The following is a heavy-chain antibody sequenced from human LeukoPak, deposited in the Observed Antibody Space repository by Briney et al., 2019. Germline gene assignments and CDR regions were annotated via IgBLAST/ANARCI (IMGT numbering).Heavy chain of an antibody. V-gene: IGHV3-23*01. Sequence: GGSLRLSCAASGFPFASYAMSWVRQTPGKGLEWVSLIFGSVASTYYADSVKGRFTISRDNSKNTLYLQMNSLRADDTAVYFCAKGGYDYIEVGYFDYWGQGTLVTVSS. CDR1: GFPFASYA. CDR2: IFGSVAST. J-gene: IGHJ4*02. CDR3: AKGGYDYIEVGYFDY. D-gene: IGHD5-12*01.